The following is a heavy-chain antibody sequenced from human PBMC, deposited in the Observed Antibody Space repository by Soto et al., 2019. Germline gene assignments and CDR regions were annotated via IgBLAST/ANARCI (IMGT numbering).Heavy chain of an antibody. D-gene: IGHD4-17*01. J-gene: IGHJ4*02. CDR2: VYRTGAT. CDR3: ASYYGDYGASYFDY. Sequence: SETLSLTCTVSGGSISSIDDWWGWVRQPPGKGLEWIASVYRTGATYYYPSLKSRVTISVDTSKNQFSLKLSSVTAADTAVYYCASYYGDYGASYFDYWGQGTLVTVSS. CDR1: GGSISSIDDW. V-gene: IGHV4-39*07.